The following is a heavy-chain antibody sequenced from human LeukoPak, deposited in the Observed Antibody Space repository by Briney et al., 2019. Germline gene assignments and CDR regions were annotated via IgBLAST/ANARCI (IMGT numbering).Heavy chain of an antibody. D-gene: IGHD3-9*01. J-gene: IGHJ4*02. V-gene: IGHV1-69*13. CDR2: IIPLFDTA. CDR3: ARDLVGSHTGYSSGAWDY. Sequence: GASVKVSCKASGGTFSSYAISWVRQAPGQGLEWMGGIIPLFDTADYAQKFQGRLTITADESTSTAYMELSSLRPEDTAVYYCARDLVGSHTGYSSGAWDYWGQGTLVTVSS. CDR1: GGTFSSYA.